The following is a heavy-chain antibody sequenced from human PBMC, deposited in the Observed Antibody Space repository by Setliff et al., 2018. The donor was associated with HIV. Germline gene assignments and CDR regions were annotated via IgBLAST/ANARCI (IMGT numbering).Heavy chain of an antibody. D-gene: IGHD6-19*01. CDR3: ARGYPGIAVAGLTYYYYYYMDV. CDR1: GGSISTYY. V-gene: IGHV4-59*01. CDR2: IYYSGSS. Sequence: PSETLSLTCTVSGGSISTYYWSWIRQPPGKGLEWIGYIYYSGSSNHSPSLKSRVTISVDTSKNRFALKLSSVTAADTAVYYCARGYPGIAVAGLTYYYYYYMDVWGKGTTVTVSS. J-gene: IGHJ6*03.